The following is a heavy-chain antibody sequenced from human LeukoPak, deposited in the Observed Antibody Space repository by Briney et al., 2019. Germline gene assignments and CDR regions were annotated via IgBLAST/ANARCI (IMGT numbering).Heavy chain of an antibody. CDR2: IIPIFGAP. CDR3: ARDSEVRRNLWHY. CDR1: GGTFSSYA. D-gene: IGHD3-10*01. J-gene: IGHJ4*02. V-gene: IGHV1-69*01. Sequence: GSSVKVSCKASGGTFSSYALSWVRPAPGQGLEWMGGIIPIFGAPNYAQRFQGRVTITADESTTTVYMELRSLRFEDTAVYYCARDSEVRRNLWHYWGQGTLVTVSS.